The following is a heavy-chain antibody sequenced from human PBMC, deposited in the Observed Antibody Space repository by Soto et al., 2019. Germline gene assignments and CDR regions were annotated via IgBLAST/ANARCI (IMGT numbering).Heavy chain of an antibody. Sequence: EVQLVESGGGLVQPGGSLRLSCVASGLTVSTNYMNWVRQSPGKGLEWVSVIYTGGTTYYADSVRGRFTISRHNSRDTLYLQMNYLRVEDTAVYYCASQTVAVSNALDYWGQGTLVTVSS. CDR1: GLTVSTNY. J-gene: IGHJ4*02. CDR3: ASQTVAVSNALDY. V-gene: IGHV3-53*04. D-gene: IGHD6-19*01. CDR2: IYTGGTT.